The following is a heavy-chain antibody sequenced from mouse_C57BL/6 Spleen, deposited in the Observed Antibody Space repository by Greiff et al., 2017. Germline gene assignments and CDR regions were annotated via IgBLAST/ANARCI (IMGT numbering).Heavy chain of an antibody. V-gene: IGHV14-4*01. CDR2: IDPENGDT. J-gene: IGHJ3*01. CDR1: GFNIKDDY. CDR3: TTRAY. Sequence: VQLKESGAELVRPGASVKLSCTASGFNIKDDYMHWVKQRPEQGLEWIGWIDPENGDTEYASKVPGKAPITADTSSNTAYLPLSSLTSEDTAVYYCTTRAYGGQGTLVTVSA.